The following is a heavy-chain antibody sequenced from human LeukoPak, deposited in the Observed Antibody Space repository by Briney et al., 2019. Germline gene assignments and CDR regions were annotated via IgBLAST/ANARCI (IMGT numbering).Heavy chain of an antibody. CDR2: ISHDGNNK. V-gene: IGHV3-30*18. CDR3: AKDERNWNYNLASQTYD. D-gene: IGHD1-7*01. CDR1: GITFSSYG. Sequence: PGGSLRLSCAASGITFSSYGMYWVRQAPGKGLEWVAVISHDGNNKYYADSVKGRFTISRDNSKNTLYLQMNSLRAEDTAVYYCAKDERNWNYNLASQTYDWGQGTLVTASS. J-gene: IGHJ4*02.